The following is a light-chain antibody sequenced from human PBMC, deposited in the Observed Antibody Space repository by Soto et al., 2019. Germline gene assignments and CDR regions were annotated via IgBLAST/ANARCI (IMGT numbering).Light chain of an antibody. V-gene: IGKV3-20*01. CDR1: QSVSRR. CDR3: PQYGGSPIT. Sequence: EIVLAQSPVPLSLSPACGSTLSCMASQSVSRRLAWSQERPGQSPTLPISGASMRASGVPVRFIGRGSGTDFTLTITRLEPEDFAVYYCPQYGGSPITFGLGTRLEIK. J-gene: IGKJ5*01. CDR2: GAS.